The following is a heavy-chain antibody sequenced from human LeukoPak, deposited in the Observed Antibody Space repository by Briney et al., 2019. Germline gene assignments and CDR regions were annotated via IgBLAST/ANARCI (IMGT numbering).Heavy chain of an antibody. CDR1: GDSINSYY. V-gene: IGHV4-59*01. CDR3: VRLGRCSGGHCLDDY. J-gene: IGHJ4*02. Sequence: SETLSLTCTVSGDSINSYYWAWIRQPPGKGLEWIGFIHYGGSTTYNPSLKSRVTISIETSKTQFSLKLNSVTAADTAVYFCVRLGRCSGGHCLDDYWGQGTLVTVSS. D-gene: IGHD2-15*01. CDR2: IHYGGST.